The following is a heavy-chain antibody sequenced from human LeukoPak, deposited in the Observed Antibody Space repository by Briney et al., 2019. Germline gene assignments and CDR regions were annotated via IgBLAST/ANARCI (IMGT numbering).Heavy chain of an antibody. CDR3: ARPKYYYDTTGTLDAFDI. D-gene: IGHD3-22*01. CDR1: GYSFTNYW. J-gene: IGHJ3*02. CDR2: IYPGYSDT. Sequence: GESLKISCKGSGYSFTNYWVAWVRQMSGKGLEWMGIIYPGYSDTRYSPSFQGQVTISVDKSISTAYLQWSSLKASDTAMYYCARPKYYYDTTGTLDAFDIWGQGTMVTVSS. V-gene: IGHV5-51*01.